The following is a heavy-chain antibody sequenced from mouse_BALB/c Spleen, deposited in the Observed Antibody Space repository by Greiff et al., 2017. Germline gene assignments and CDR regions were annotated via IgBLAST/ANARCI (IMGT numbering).Heavy chain of an antibody. J-gene: IGHJ4*01. CDR2: ISSGGSYT. Sequence: EVQLVESGGGLVKPGGSLKLSCAASGFTFSSYTMSWVRQTPEKRLEWVATISSGGSYTYYPDSVKGRFTISRDNAKNTLYLQMSSLKSEDTAMYYCTRDYGNYPYYAMDYWGQGTSVTVSS. D-gene: IGHD2-1*01. CDR3: TRDYGNYPYYAMDY. V-gene: IGHV5-6-4*01. CDR1: GFTFSSYT.